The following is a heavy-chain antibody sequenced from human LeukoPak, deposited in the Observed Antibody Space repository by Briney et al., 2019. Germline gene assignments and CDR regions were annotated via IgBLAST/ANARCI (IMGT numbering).Heavy chain of an antibody. CDR1: GGSFSGYD. D-gene: IGHD4-23*01. CDR3: ARYLDYGGNSRVFQH. CDR2: INHGGST. J-gene: IGHJ1*01. Sequence: PSETLSLTCAVYGGSFSGYDWSWIRQPPGKGLEWIGEINHGGSTNYNPSLKSRVTISIDTSKNQFSLKLSSVTAADTAVYYCARYLDYGGNSRVFQHWGQGTLVTVSS. V-gene: IGHV4-34*01.